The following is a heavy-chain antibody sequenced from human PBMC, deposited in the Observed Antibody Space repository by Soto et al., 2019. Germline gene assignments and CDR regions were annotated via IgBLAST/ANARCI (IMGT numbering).Heavy chain of an antibody. Sequence: ASVKVSCKASGYTFTGYYMHWVRQAPGQGLEWMGWINPNSGGTNYAQKFQGRVTMTRDTSISTAYMELSRLRSDDTAVYYCANWSGDSSGYLIPAFDIWGQGTMVTVSS. V-gene: IGHV1-2*02. CDR3: ANWSGDSSGYLIPAFDI. CDR2: INPNSGGT. J-gene: IGHJ3*02. CDR1: GYTFTGYY. D-gene: IGHD3-22*01.